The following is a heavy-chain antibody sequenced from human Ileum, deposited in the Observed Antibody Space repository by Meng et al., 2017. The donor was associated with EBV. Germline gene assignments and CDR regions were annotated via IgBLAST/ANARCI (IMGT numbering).Heavy chain of an antibody. V-gene: IGHV3-23*01. CDR2: ISGSGGTT. J-gene: IGHJ4*02. CDR1: GFTFTSYA. Sequence: EVQPLGSGGGLVEPGGSLGLSCAAFGFTFTSYAMNWVRQAPGKGLEWVSVISGSGGTTYYADSVKGRFTISSDSSKNTVFLQMNSLRAEDTAVYYCAKAATIIRGALDYWGQGTLVTVSS. D-gene: IGHD3-10*01. CDR3: AKAATIIRGALDY.